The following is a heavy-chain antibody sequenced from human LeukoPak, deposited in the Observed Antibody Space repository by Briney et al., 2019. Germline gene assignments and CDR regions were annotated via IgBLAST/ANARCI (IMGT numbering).Heavy chain of an antibody. CDR1: GFTVSSNY. CDR2: IYSGGST. Sequence: GGSLRLSCAASGFTVSSNYMSLVRQAPGKGLEWVSVIYSGGSTYYADSVKGRFTISRHNSKNTLYLQMNSLRAEDTAVYYCARDLADFWSGYYVWGQGTLVTVSS. CDR3: ARDLADFWSGYYV. D-gene: IGHD3-3*01. J-gene: IGHJ4*02. V-gene: IGHV3-53*04.